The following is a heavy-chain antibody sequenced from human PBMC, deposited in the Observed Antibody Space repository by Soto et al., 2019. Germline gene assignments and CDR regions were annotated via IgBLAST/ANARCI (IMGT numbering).Heavy chain of an antibody. V-gene: IGHV1-69*19. D-gene: IGHD3-10*01. Sequence: QVQLVQSGAEMKKPGSSVKVSCQSSGGTFNTYAMNWVRQAPGQGTEWMGDISPMFGAANYAPKFQGRVTITADESTGTSYMQLSSLTSEDPALYFCAREVQVHTPAFVYWGQGTLVTVSS. CDR2: ISPMFGAA. CDR3: AREVQVHTPAFVY. J-gene: IGHJ4*02. CDR1: GGTFNTYA.